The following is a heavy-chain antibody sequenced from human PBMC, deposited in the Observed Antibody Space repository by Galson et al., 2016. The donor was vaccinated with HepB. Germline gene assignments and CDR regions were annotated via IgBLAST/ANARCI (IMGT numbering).Heavy chain of an antibody. CDR2: IYYSGTT. D-gene: IGHD4-17*01. CDR1: GGSISSGNYY. Sequence: SETLSLTCTVSGGSISSGNYYWSWVRQPPGKRLEWIGDIYYSGTTNYKPSLKSRVTISVDTSKNQSSLKLSSVTAADTAVYYCARVGTTVTTQALGMDVWGQGTTVTVS. V-gene: IGHV4-61*01. J-gene: IGHJ6*02. CDR3: ARVGTTVTTQALGMDV.